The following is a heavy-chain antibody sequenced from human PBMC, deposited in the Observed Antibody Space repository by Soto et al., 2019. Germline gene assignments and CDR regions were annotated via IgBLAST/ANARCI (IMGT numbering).Heavy chain of an antibody. CDR1: GYTFTGYA. D-gene: IGHD6-19*01. Sequence: QVQLVQSGAEEKKPGASVKVSCKASGYTFTGYAMHWVRQAPGQRLEWMGWINAGNGNTKYSQKFQGRVTITRDTSASAAYMELCSLSSEDTAVYYCARAVAVAADFDYGGQGTLVTVSS. CDR2: INAGNGNT. J-gene: IGHJ4*02. CDR3: ARAVAVAADFDY. V-gene: IGHV1-3*05.